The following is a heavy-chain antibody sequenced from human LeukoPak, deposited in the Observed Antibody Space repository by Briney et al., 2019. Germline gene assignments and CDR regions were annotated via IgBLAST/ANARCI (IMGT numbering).Heavy chain of an antibody. CDR3: ARGQYYYDSRGYYTLGY. V-gene: IGHV3-20*04. CDR1: GFSLDDYG. Sequence: GGSLRLSCAASGFSLDDYGMSWVRQAPGKGLERVSGINWNGGSTGYADSVKGRFTISRDNAKNSLYLQMNSLRAEDTALYYCARGQYYYDSRGYYTLGYWGQGTLVTVSS. D-gene: IGHD3-22*01. J-gene: IGHJ4*02. CDR2: INWNGGST.